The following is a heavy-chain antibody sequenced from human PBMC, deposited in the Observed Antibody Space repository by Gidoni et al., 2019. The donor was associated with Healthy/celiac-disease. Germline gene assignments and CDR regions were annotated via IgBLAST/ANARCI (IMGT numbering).Heavy chain of an antibody. CDR3: AIHSGSYYGVDY. CDR2: ISGSGGST. D-gene: IGHD1-26*01. CDR1: GFTFSSYA. J-gene: IGHJ4*02. Sequence: EVQLLESGGGLVQPGGSLRLSCAASGFTFSSYAMSWVRQAPGKGLEWVSAISGSGGSTYYADSVKGRFTISRDNSKSTLYLQMNSLRAEDTAVYYCAIHSGSYYGVDYWGQGTLVTVSS. V-gene: IGHV3-23*01.